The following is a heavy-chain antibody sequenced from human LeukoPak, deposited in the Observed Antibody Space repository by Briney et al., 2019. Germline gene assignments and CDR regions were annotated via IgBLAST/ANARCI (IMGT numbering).Heavy chain of an antibody. D-gene: IGHD2-15*01. V-gene: IGHV3-33*08. CDR2: IWYDGSNK. CDR1: GFDFSSNW. J-gene: IGHJ4*02. CDR3: ARSRSGGSLLGY. Sequence: GGSLRLSCAASGFDFSSNWMHWVRQAPGKGLEWVAGIWYDGSNKNYVDSVKGRFTISRDNSKNTLYLQMNSLRAEDTAVYYCARSRSGGSLLGYWGQGTLVTVSS.